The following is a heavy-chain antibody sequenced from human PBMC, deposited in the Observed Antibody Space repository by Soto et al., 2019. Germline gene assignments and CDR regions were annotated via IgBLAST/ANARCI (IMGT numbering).Heavy chain of an antibody. Sequence: QVQLVESGGGVVQPGRSLRLSCAASGVTLSNVGMHWVRQAPGKGLEWVAVISRDGSTRLYADSVKGRFTISRDSSRNTLYLQMNSLRAEDTAVYHCVGEVASGYWGQGTLVTVSS. CDR3: VGEVASGY. D-gene: IGHD2-21*01. CDR1: GVTLSNVG. CDR2: ISRDGSTR. V-gene: IGHV3-30*03. J-gene: IGHJ4*02.